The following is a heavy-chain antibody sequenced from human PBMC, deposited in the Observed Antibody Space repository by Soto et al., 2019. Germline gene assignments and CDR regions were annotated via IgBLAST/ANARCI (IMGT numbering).Heavy chain of an antibody. CDR3: ATDLGITGPIDY. D-gene: IGHD1-20*01. J-gene: IGHJ4*02. CDR2: FDPEDGET. CDR1: GYSLTELS. Sequence: ASVKVSCKVSGYSLTELSMHWVLQAPGKGLEWMGGFDPEDGETIYAQKFQGRVTMTEDTSTDTAYMELSSLRSEDTAVYYCATDLGITGPIDYWGQGTLVTVSS. V-gene: IGHV1-24*01.